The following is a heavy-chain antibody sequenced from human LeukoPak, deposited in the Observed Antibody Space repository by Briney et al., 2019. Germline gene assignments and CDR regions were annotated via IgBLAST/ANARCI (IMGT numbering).Heavy chain of an antibody. J-gene: IGHJ6*02. CDR2: INHSGST. V-gene: IGHV4-34*01. CDR1: GGSFSGYY. Sequence: SETLSLTCAVYGGSFSGYYWSWIRQPPGKGLEWIGEINHSGSTNYNPSLKSRVTISVDTSKNQFPLKLSSVTAADTAVYYCARAEIRGGIAVARYGMDVWGQGTMVTVSS. D-gene: IGHD6-19*01. CDR3: ARAEIRGGIAVARYGMDV.